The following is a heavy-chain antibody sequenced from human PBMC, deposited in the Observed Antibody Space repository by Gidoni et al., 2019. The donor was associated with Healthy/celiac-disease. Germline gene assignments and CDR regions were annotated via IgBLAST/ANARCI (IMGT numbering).Heavy chain of an antibody. Sequence: QVQLVESGGGVVQPGRSLRLSCAASGFTFSSYGMHWVRQAPGKGLEWVAVISYDGSNKYYADSVKGRFTISRDNSKNTLYLQMNSLRAEDTAVYYCAKEPKRYGDDVPYDYWGQGTLVTVSS. CDR2: ISYDGSNK. V-gene: IGHV3-30*18. J-gene: IGHJ4*02. D-gene: IGHD4-17*01. CDR1: GFTFSSYG. CDR3: AKEPKRYGDDVPYDY.